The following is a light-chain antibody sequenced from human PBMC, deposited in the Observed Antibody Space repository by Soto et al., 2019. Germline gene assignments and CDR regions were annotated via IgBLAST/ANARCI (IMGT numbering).Light chain of an antibody. Sequence: DIQMTQSPSSLSASVGDRVTLTCRASQSINTFLNWYQQKPGKAPQLLIYAASSLRSGVPSRFSGSRSGSDFTLTISNLQPEDFVSFICQQSYSPPYTFVQGTKLEIK. CDR1: QSINTF. V-gene: IGKV1-39*01. J-gene: IGKJ2*01. CDR3: QQSYSPPYT. CDR2: AAS.